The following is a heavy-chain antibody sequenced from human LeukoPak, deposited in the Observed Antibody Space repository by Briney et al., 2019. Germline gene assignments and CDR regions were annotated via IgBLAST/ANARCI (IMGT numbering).Heavy chain of an antibody. D-gene: IGHD1-1*01. J-gene: IGHJ4*02. Sequence: PGGSLRLSCAASGFTFSSYGMHWVRQAPGKGLEWVAVISYDGSNKYYADSVKGRFTISRDNSKNTLYLQMNSLRAEDTAVYYCARGRSTWNLDYWGQGTLVTVSS. CDR3: ARGRSTWNLDY. CDR1: GFTFSSYG. CDR2: ISYDGSNK. V-gene: IGHV3-30*03.